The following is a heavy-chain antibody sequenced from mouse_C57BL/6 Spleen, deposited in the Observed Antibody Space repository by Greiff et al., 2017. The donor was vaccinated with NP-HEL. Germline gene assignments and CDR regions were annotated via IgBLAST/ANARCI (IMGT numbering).Heavy chain of an antibody. Sequence: VQLQQPGAELVKPGASVKLSCKASGYTFTSYWMHWVKQRPGQGLEWIGMIHPNSGSTNYNEKFKSKATLTVDNSSSTAYMQLSSLTSEDSAVYYCARSPWGYCLMDYWGKGTSVTVSS. CDR3: ARSPWGYCLMDY. CDR1: GYTFTSYW. J-gene: IGHJ4*01. CDR2: IHPNSGST. D-gene: IGHD2-3*01. V-gene: IGHV1-64*01.